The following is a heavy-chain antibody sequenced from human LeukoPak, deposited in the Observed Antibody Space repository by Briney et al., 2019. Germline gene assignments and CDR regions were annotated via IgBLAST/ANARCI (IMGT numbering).Heavy chain of an antibody. CDR2: INTDGSST. Sequence: HPGGSLRLSCAASGFTFSTYWMHWVRQAPGKGLVWVSRINTDGSSTSCADSVKGRFTISRDNAKNTLYLQMNSLRAEDTAVYYCARDPPHIGYCSSTSCDDRRYWGQGTLVTVSS. J-gene: IGHJ4*02. CDR3: ARDPPHIGYCSSTSCDDRRY. CDR1: GFTFSTYW. D-gene: IGHD2-2*01. V-gene: IGHV3-74*01.